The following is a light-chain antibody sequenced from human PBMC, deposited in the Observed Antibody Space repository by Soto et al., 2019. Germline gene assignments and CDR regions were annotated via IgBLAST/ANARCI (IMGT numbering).Light chain of an antibody. Sequence: QPVLTQPPSASGTPGQRVSISCSGSSSNIGTNYVYWYQKLPGAAPKLLIYHINERPSGVPDRFSGSKSGTSASLAISGLRSEDEADYYCATWDDSLSGVVFGGGTKLTVL. CDR3: ATWDDSLSGVV. V-gene: IGLV1-47*02. CDR1: SSNIGTNY. CDR2: HIN. J-gene: IGLJ2*01.